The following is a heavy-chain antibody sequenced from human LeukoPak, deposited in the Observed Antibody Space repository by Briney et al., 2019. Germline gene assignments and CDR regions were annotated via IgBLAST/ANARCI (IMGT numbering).Heavy chain of an antibody. CDR1: GFTFRSYG. D-gene: IGHD2-15*01. V-gene: IGHV3-30*02. CDR3: ANGDCRGGRCSSGAH. CDR2: TRDDASKT. J-gene: IGHJ4*02. Sequence: HPGGPLRLSCTGSGFTFRSYGMHWVRQAPGKGLEWVAYTRDDASKTWYGGSVKGRFTISRDNSKNTLYLHMNSVRGEDTAMYYCANGDCRGGRCSSGAHWGQGTLVTVSS.